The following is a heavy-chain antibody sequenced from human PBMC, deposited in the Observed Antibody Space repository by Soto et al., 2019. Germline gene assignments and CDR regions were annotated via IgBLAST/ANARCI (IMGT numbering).Heavy chain of an antibody. D-gene: IGHD3-3*01. CDR3: ARGFNKRFLSTIYHYGMDV. Sequence: QVQLQQWGAGLLKPSETLSLAGAVYGGSFSDNSWTWIRQPPGRGLEWIGEINRSGSTSYRSSLKSRLIISVDTSKNQVSLNLSSVTAADTAIYYCARGFNKRFLSTIYHYGMDVWGQGTTVTVSS. CDR2: INRSGST. CDR1: GGSFSDNS. J-gene: IGHJ6*02. V-gene: IGHV4-34*01.